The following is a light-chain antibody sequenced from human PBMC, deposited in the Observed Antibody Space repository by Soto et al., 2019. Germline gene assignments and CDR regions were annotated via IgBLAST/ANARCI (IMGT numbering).Light chain of an antibody. CDR1: QSLLHNNGYNY. CDR2: LGS. Sequence: DIVMTQYPLSLPVTPGEPASISCRSNQSLLHNNGYNYLDWYMQKPGQSPQLLIYLGSNRASGVPDRFSGSGSGTDFTLTISSLEPEDFAVYYCQQYGTSPITFGQGTRLEIK. V-gene: IGKV2-28*01. CDR3: QQYGTSPIT. J-gene: IGKJ5*01.